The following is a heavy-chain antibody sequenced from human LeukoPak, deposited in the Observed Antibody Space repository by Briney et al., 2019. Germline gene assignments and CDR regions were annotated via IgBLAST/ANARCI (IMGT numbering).Heavy chain of an antibody. CDR3: AKDRGVLVSWIFDY. CDR2: ISWNSGSI. J-gene: IGHJ4*02. CDR1: GFTFDDYA. D-gene: IGHD2-2*03. Sequence: GGSLRLSCAASGFTFDDYAMHWVRQAPGKGLEGVSGISWNSGSIGYADSVKGRFTISRDNAKNSLYLQMNSLRAEDTALYYCAKDRGVLVSWIFDYWGQGTLVTVSS. V-gene: IGHV3-9*01.